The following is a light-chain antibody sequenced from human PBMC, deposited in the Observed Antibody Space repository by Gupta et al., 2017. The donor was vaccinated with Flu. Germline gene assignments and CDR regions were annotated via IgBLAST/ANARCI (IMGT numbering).Light chain of an antibody. J-gene: IGLJ1*01. CDR2: EVT. V-gene: IGLV2-14*01. CDR3: SSYSSSGTLFV. CDR1: SSDVGGYNY. Sequence: QSALTQPASVSGSPGPSITISCTGTSSDVGGYNYVSWYQQHPGIAPKLIIYEVTNRPSGVSNRFSGSKSGSTASLTISGLQAEDESDYFCSSYSSSGTLFVFGTGTKVTVL.